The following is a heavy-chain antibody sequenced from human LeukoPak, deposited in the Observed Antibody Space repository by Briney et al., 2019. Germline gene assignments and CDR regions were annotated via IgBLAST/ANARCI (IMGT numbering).Heavy chain of an antibody. J-gene: IGHJ4*02. CDR3: AKDLAAVPGNKYFAY. V-gene: IGHV3-23*01. Sequence: PGGSLRLSCAASGFTFSIYDMTWVRQAPGKGLEWVSSISGSGGSTYYADSVKGRFTTSRDNSKNTLYLQMNGLRAEDTAVYYCAKDLAAVPGNKYFAYWGQGTLVTVSS. CDR1: GFTFSIYD. D-gene: IGHD6-19*01. CDR2: ISGSGGST.